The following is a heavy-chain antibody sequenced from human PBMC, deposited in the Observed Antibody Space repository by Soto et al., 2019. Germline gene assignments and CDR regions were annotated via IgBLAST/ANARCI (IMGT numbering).Heavy chain of an antibody. V-gene: IGHV3-30*18. D-gene: IGHD1-26*01. CDR3: AKVPTTVGDDY. CDR1: GFTFSSYG. CDR2: ISYDGSNK. Sequence: QVQLVESGGGVVQPGRSLRLSCAASGFTFSSYGMHWVRQAPGKGLEWVAVISYDGSNKYYADSVKGRFTISRDNSKNTLYLQMNSLRAEDTAVYYCAKVPTTVGDDYWGQGTLVTVSS. J-gene: IGHJ4*02.